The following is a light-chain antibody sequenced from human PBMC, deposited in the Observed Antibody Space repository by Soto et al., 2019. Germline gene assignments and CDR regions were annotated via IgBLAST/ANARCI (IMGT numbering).Light chain of an antibody. V-gene: IGKV2-28*01. J-gene: IGKJ2*01. CDR3: MQALQTPYI. CDR2: VGS. CDR1: QSLLHLNGYNY. Sequence: DFVMTQSPLSLSVTPGEPASISCRSSQSLLHLNGYNYLDWYLQKPGQSPQLLIYVGSTRASGVPDRFSGSGARTDFTLRITRVEAEDVGVYYCMQALQTPYIFGQGTKLEIK.